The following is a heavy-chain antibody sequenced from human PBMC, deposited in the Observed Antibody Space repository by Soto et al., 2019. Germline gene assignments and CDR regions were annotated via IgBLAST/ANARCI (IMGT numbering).Heavy chain of an antibody. D-gene: IGHD3-16*02. CDR3: ARGGYPNWFDP. CDR1: GGSDXSGNXX. V-gene: IGHV4-61*01. J-gene: IGHJ5*02. Sequence: PSETLSLTCTVSGGSDXSGNXXWNWIXXXXXXXXXXXXXXXXXXXXXXXXXLKSRVTISVDTSKNQFSLRLRSVTAADTAVYYCARGGYPNWFDPWGQGTLVTVSS. CDR2: XXXXXXX.